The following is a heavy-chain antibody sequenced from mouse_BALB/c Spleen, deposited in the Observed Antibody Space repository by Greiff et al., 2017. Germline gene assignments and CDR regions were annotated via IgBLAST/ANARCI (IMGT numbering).Heavy chain of an antibody. J-gene: IGHJ4*01. V-gene: IGHV1-4*02. CDR1: GYTFTSYT. CDR2: INPSSGYT. D-gene: IGHD1-1*02. CDR3: ARRWGFYYAMDY. Sequence: VQLQESAAELARPGASVKMSCKASGYTFTSYTMHWVKQRPGQGLEWIGYINPSSGYTEYNQKFKDKTTLTADKSSSTAYMQLSSLTSEDSAVYYCARRWGFYYAMDYWGQGTSVTVSS.